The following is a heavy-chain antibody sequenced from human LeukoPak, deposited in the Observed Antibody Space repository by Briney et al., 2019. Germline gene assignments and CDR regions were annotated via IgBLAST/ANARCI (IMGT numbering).Heavy chain of an antibody. CDR1: GFTFSSYA. CDR2: ISGSGVST. CDR3: AKAYYGSGSYYNAPFDY. J-gene: IGHJ4*02. D-gene: IGHD3-10*01. Sequence: PGGSLRLSCAASGFTFSSYAMTWVRQAPGKGLEWVSSISGSGVSTDYVGSVKGRFTISRDNSKNTLYLQMNSLRAEDTAVYYCAKAYYGSGSYYNAPFDYWGQGALVTVSS. V-gene: IGHV3-23*01.